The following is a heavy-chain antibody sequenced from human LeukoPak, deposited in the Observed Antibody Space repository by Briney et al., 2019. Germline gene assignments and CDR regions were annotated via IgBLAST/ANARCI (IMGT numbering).Heavy chain of an antibody. CDR2: IRYDGSNK. D-gene: IGHD5-12*01. J-gene: IGHJ4*02. CDR3: AKVKPYSGYDGYYFDY. V-gene: IGHV3-30*02. CDR1: GFTFSSYG. Sequence: GGSLRLSCAASGFTFSSYGMHWVRQAPGKGLEWVAFIRYDGSNKYYADSVKGRFTISRDNSKNTLYLQMNSLRAEDTAVYYWAKVKPYSGYDGYYFDYWGQGTLVTVSS.